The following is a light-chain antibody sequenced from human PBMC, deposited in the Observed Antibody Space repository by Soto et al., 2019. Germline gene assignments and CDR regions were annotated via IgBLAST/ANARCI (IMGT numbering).Light chain of an antibody. J-gene: IGKJ4*01. CDR2: GAS. CDR3: QHFGTSLFT. V-gene: IGKV3-20*01. CDR1: QSVSTSY. Sequence: EIVLTQSPGTLSLSPGERATLSCRASQSVSTSYLAWYQQKPGQAPRLLIYGASSRATGIPDRFRGSGSGTDFTLTIRRLEPEDFAVYYCQHFGTSLFTFGGGTKVEIK.